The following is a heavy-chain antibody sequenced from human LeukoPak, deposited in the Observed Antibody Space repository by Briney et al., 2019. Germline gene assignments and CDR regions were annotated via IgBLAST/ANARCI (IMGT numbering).Heavy chain of an antibody. J-gene: IGHJ2*01. CDR2: ISSNGGST. CDR1: GFTFSSYA. CDR3: AKAIAAPVWYFDL. V-gene: IGHV3-64*04. D-gene: IGHD6-13*01. Sequence: GGSLRLSCSASGFTFSSYAMHWVRQAPGKGLEYVSAISSNGGSTYYADSVKGRFTISRDNSRNTLYLQMNTLRAEDTAVYYCAKAIAAPVWYFDLWGRGTLVTVSS.